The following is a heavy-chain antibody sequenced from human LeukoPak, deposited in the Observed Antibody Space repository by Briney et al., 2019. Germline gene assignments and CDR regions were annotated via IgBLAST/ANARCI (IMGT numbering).Heavy chain of an antibody. Sequence: GGPLRLSCSASGFPFSSYDMSLVREAPREGVGWVSYISSSGSTIYYADSVKGRFNISRDNAKNSLYLQMNTLRVEETAVYYCARDQGRWLRAVDYWGQGTLVTVSS. V-gene: IGHV3-48*03. D-gene: IGHD5-12*01. CDR3: ARDQGRWLRAVDY. CDR2: ISSSGSTI. J-gene: IGHJ4*02. CDR1: GFPFSSYD.